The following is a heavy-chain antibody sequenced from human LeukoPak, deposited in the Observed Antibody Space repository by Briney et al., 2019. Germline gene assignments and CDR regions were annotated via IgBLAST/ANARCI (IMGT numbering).Heavy chain of an antibody. D-gene: IGHD1-26*01. CDR3: ARGNRLGAPSDLGY. Sequence: GETLKISCEGSVDTFTTYCSSWVRQMPGKSLEWMGIIYPGDSDTRYSPSFHDPVIISADKSISTPYLHCRPLRASDTAIYFCARGNRLGAPSDLGYWGQGTLVTVSS. V-gene: IGHV5-51*01. CDR1: VDTFTTYC. J-gene: IGHJ4*02. CDR2: IYPGDSDT.